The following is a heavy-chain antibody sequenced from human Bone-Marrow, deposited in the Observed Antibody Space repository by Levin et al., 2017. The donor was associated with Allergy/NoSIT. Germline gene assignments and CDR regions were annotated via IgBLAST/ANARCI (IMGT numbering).Heavy chain of an antibody. D-gene: IGHD2-2*01. Sequence: GESLKISCAASGFTFSSYWMSWVRQAPGGGLEWVANIKQDGSAKYYVDSVKGRFTISRDNAKNSLYLQMNSLRAEDTAVYYCATSCGSSTSCYFWGQGTLVTVSS. J-gene: IGHJ4*02. CDR3: ATSCGSSTSCYF. CDR2: IKQDGSAK. V-gene: IGHV3-7*01. CDR1: GFTFSSYW.